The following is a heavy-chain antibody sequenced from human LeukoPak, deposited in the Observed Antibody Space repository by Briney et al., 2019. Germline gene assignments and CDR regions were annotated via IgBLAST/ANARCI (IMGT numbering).Heavy chain of an antibody. CDR1: GGSFSDYY. J-gene: IGHJ6*03. CDR3: ARLTYYRESNGYWEGGRRAYPYSSYMDV. V-gene: IGHV4-34*01. CDR2: ISHSGSA. Sequence: PSETLSLTCAVYGGSFSDYYWNWIRQPPGKGLEWVGEISHSGSANYSPSLKSRLTISVDKSKNQFSLKLTSVTAADTAVYYCARLTYYRESNGYWEGGRRAYPYSSYMDVWGKGTTVIISS. D-gene: IGHD3-22*01.